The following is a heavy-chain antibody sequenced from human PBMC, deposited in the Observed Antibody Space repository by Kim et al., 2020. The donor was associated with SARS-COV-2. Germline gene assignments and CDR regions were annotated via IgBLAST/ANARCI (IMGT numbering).Heavy chain of an antibody. CDR2: INHSGST. CDR1: GGSFSGYY. CDR3: ARGSGWRLDY. D-gene: IGHD6-19*01. Sequence: SETLSLTCAVYGGSFSGYYWSWIRQPPGKGLEWIGEINHSGSTNYNPSLKSRVTISVDTSKNQFSLKLSSVTAADTAVYYCARGSGWRLDYWGQGTLVTVSS. J-gene: IGHJ4*02. V-gene: IGHV4-34*01.